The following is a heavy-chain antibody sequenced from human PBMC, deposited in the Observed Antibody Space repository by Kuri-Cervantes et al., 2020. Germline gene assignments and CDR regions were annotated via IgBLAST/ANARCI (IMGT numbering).Heavy chain of an antibody. V-gene: IGHV4-39*07. CDR3: ARGDPLTWKRHHWFDP. CDR1: GGSISSSSYY. CDR2: IYYSGST. Sequence: SETLSLTCTVSGGSISSSSYYWGWIRQPPGKGLEWIGSIYYSGSTYYNPSLKSRVTISIDTSKNQFSLKLTSVTAADTAVYYCARGDPLTWKRHHWFDPWGQGTLVTVSS. J-gene: IGHJ5*02. D-gene: IGHD1-1*01.